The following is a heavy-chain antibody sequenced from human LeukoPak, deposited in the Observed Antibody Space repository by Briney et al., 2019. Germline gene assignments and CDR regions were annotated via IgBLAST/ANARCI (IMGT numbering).Heavy chain of an antibody. J-gene: IGHJ4*02. Sequence: PSETLSLTCTVSGGSFSSYYWSWIRQPPGRGLEWIGYMHYSGNSNYNPSLKSRVTISVDTSKNQFSLKLSSVTAADTAVYYCASKPVAVDKFDFWGQGILVTVSS. CDR3: ASKPVAVDKFDF. V-gene: IGHV4-59*01. D-gene: IGHD6-19*01. CDR2: MHYSGNS. CDR1: GGSFSSYY.